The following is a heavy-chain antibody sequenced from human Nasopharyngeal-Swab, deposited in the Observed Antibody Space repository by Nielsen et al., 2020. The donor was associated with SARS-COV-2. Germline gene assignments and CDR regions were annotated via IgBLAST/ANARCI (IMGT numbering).Heavy chain of an antibody. D-gene: IGHD3-16*01. CDR2: VSGSGGSP. V-gene: IGHV3-23*01. Sequence: GESPMIPCAASGFPFRTHAMTWVRQAPGKGLDWVSLVSGSGGSPYYADSVKGRFTISRDDSKNTLYLQMNSLRAEDPAVYYCAKDGGAYFDAWGQGTLVTVSS. CDR1: GFPFRTHA. CDR3: AKDGGAYFDA. J-gene: IGHJ4*02.